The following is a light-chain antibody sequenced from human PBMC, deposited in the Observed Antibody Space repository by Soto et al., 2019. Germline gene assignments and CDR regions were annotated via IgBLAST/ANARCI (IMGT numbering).Light chain of an antibody. CDR1: QSVLYSSNNENY. J-gene: IGKJ5*01. CDR3: QHYYTNVA. Sequence: DVVLTQSPDSLAVSLGERATINCKSSQSVLYSSNNENYLAWYQQKPGQPPKLLIYRASTRESGVPDRFSGTGSGTDFTLTISSLQAEDVAVYYCQHYYTNVAFGQGTRLELK. CDR2: RAS. V-gene: IGKV4-1*01.